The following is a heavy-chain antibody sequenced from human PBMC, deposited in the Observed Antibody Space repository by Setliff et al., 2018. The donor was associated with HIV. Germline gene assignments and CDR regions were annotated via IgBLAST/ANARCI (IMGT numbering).Heavy chain of an antibody. CDR3: ARGLGSSSWYVDVDAFDI. Sequence: ASVKVPCKASGYTFTSYGISGVRQAPGQGLEWMGWISAYNGNTNYAQKLQGRVTMTTDTSTSTAYMELRSLRSDDTAVYYCARGLGSSSWYVDVDAFDIWGQGTMVTVS. CDR1: GYTFTSYG. D-gene: IGHD6-13*01. CDR2: ISAYNGNT. V-gene: IGHV1-18*01. J-gene: IGHJ3*02.